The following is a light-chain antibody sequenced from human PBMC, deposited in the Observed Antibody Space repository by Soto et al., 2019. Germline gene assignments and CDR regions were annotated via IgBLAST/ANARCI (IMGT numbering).Light chain of an antibody. Sequence: QSVLTQPRSVSGSPGQSVTISCTGTSSDVGGYNCVSWYQQHPGKAPQLIIYDVTQRPSGVPDRFSGSKSGNTASLSISGLQAEDEADYYCCSRSDSYNFVFGNGTKVTV. V-gene: IGLV2-11*01. CDR1: SSDVGGYNC. CDR3: CSRSDSYNFV. CDR2: DVT. J-gene: IGLJ1*01.